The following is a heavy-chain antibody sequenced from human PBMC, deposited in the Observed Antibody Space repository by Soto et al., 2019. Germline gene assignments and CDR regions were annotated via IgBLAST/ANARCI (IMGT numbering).Heavy chain of an antibody. Sequence: GESLKISCQGSGYSFPDYWIGWVRQVPGKGLDCLVIFYPDDFDAKYSLSFQGQVTMSADKSINTSYLQWSSLRAEDTAVYYCARVHYYDRSGPYLPYYFDSWGQGTLVTVSS. CDR3: ARVHYYDRSGPYLPYYFDS. V-gene: IGHV5-51*01. J-gene: IGHJ4*02. D-gene: IGHD3-22*01. CDR1: GYSFPDYW. CDR2: FYPDDFDA.